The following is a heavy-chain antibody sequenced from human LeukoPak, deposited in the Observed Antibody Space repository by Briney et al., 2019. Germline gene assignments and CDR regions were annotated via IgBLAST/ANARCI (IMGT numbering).Heavy chain of an antibody. Sequence: GGSLRLSCAASGFTFSSYAMSWVRQAPGKGLEWVAVISYDGSNKYYADSVKGRFTISRDNSKNTLYLQMNSLGAEDTAVYYCARAVVVTNFDYWGQGTLVTVSS. V-gene: IGHV3-30-3*01. J-gene: IGHJ4*02. D-gene: IGHD3-22*01. CDR1: GFTFSSYA. CDR3: ARAVVVTNFDY. CDR2: ISYDGSNK.